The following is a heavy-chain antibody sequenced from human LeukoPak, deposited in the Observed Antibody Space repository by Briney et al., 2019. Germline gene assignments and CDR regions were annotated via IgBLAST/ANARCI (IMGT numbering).Heavy chain of an antibody. CDR1: GGSFSGYY. Sequence: SETLSLTCAVYGGSFSGYYWSWIRQPPGKGLEWIGEINHSGSTNYNPSLKSRVTISVDTSKNQFSLKLSSVTAADTAVYYCARTPGLSRRYCSGGSCYKYAFDTWGQGTMVTVSS. V-gene: IGHV4-34*01. D-gene: IGHD2-15*01. CDR3: ARTPGLSRRYCSGGSCYKYAFDT. CDR2: INHSGST. J-gene: IGHJ3*02.